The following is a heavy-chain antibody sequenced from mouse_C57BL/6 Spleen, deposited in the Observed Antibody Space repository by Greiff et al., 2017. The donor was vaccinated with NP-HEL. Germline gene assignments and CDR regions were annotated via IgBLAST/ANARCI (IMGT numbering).Heavy chain of an antibody. Sequence: QVQLKQSGAELVRPGASVTLSCKASGYTFTDYEMHWVKQTPVHGLEWIGAIDPETGGTAYNQKFKGKAILTADKSSSTAYMELRSLTSEDSAVYYCTFTVVGAMDYWGQGTSVTVSS. CDR3: TFTVVGAMDY. CDR1: GYTFTDYE. D-gene: IGHD1-1*01. J-gene: IGHJ4*01. V-gene: IGHV1-15*01. CDR2: IDPETGGT.